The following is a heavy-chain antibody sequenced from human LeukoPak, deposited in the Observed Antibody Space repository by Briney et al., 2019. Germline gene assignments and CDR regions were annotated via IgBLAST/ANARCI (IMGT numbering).Heavy chain of an antibody. Sequence: SVKVSCKASGGTFSSYAISWVRQAPGQGLEWMGGIIPIFGTANYAQKFQGRVTITADKSTSAAYMELSSLRSEDTAVYYCARARPYYYDSSGYFYDAFDIWGQGTMVTVSS. D-gene: IGHD3-22*01. CDR3: ARARPYYYDSSGYFYDAFDI. V-gene: IGHV1-69*06. CDR1: GGTFSSYA. CDR2: IIPIFGTA. J-gene: IGHJ3*02.